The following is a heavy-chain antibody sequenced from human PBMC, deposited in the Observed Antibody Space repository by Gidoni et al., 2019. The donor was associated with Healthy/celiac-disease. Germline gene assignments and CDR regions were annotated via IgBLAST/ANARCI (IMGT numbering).Heavy chain of an antibody. J-gene: IGHJ4*02. CDR1: GGSFSGYY. Sequence: QVQLQQWGAGLLKPSETLSLTCAVYGGSFSGYYWSWIRQPPGKGLEWIGEINHSGSTNYNPSLKSRVTISVDTSKNQFSLKLSSVTAADTAVYYCARGLSSGSPSHNYWGQGTLVTVSS. CDR2: INHSGST. CDR3: ARGLSSGSPSHNY. V-gene: IGHV4-34*01. D-gene: IGHD3-10*01.